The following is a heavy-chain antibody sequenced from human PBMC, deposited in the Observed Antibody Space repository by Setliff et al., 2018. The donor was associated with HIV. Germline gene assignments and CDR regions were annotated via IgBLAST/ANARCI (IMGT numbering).Heavy chain of an antibody. CDR3: ARLGSGWSDSYYYAMDV. V-gene: IGHV1-8*03. D-gene: IGHD6-19*01. J-gene: IGHJ6*02. Sequence: ASVKVSCKASGYTVTSYGINGVRQATAQGLEWMGWMNPNSGNTEYAQKFQERDTITRDMTTSTAYMESKSLRSDDTAVYFCARLGSGWSDSYYYAMDVWGQGTTVTVSS. CDR2: MNPNSGNT. CDR1: GYTVTSYG.